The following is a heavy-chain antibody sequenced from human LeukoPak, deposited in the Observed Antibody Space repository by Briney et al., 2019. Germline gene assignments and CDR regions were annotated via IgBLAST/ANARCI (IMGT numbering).Heavy chain of an antibody. CDR2: IYYSGST. J-gene: IGHJ4*02. D-gene: IGHD4-23*01. V-gene: IGHV4-39*07. CDR3: ARELRWVFYYFDY. Sequence: PSETLSLTCTVSGGSISSSSYCWGWIRQPPGKGLEWIGSIYYSGSTYYNPSLKSRVTISVDTSKNQFSLKLSSVTAADTAVYYCARELRWVFYYFDYWGQGTLVTVSS. CDR1: GGSISSSSYC.